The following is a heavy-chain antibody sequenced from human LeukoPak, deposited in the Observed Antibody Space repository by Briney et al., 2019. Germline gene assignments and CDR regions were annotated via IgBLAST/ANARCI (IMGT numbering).Heavy chain of an antibody. J-gene: IGHJ3*02. CDR2: ISDDGSNK. CDR3: ARTYGSSADAFDI. V-gene: IGHV3-30*04. Sequence: PGGSLRLSCAASGFSFSNYSLHWVRQAPGKGLEWVALISDDGSNKYYADSVKGRFTLSRDNAKNTLYLQMSSLRSEDTAVYYCARTYGSSADAFDIWGQGTMVTASS. D-gene: IGHD6-6*01. CDR1: GFSFSNYS.